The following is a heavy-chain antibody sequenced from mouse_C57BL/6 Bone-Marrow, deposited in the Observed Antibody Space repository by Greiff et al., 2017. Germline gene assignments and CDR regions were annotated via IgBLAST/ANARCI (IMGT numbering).Heavy chain of an antibody. CDR3: TRRWVTTVVPWMDY. CDR2: IDPETGGT. Sequence: VKLVESGAELVRPGASVTLSCKASGYTFTDYEMHWVKQTPVHGLEWIGAIDPETGGTAYNQKFKGKAILTADKSSSTAYMELRSLTSEDSAVYYCTRRWVTTVVPWMDYWGQGTSVTVSS. D-gene: IGHD1-1*01. J-gene: IGHJ4*01. CDR1: GYTFTDYE. V-gene: IGHV1-15*01.